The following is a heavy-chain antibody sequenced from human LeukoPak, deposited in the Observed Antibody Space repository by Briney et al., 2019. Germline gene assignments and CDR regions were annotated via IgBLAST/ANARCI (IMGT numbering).Heavy chain of an antibody. V-gene: IGHV3-30*18. CDR3: AKDLITYGDYPRYAFDI. CDR1: GFTFSSYG. D-gene: IGHD4-17*01. CDR2: ISYDGSNK. J-gene: IGHJ3*02. Sequence: GGSLRLSCAASGFTFSSYGMHWVRQAPGKGLEWVAAISYDGSNKYYADSVKGRFTISRDNSKNTLYLQMNSLRAEDTAVYYCAKDLITYGDYPRYAFDIWGQGTMVTVSS.